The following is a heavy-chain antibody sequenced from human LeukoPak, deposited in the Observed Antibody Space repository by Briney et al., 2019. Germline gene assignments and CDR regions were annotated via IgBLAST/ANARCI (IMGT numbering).Heavy chain of an antibody. CDR1: GGTFSSYA. D-gene: IGHD7-27*01. Sequence: GASVKVSCKASGGTFSSYAISWVRQAPGQGLEWMGGIIPIFGTANYAQKFQGRVTITADESTSTAYMELRSLRSEDTAVYYCARTLGIYNWFDPWGQGTLVTVSS. CDR3: ARTLGIYNWFDP. V-gene: IGHV1-69*13. CDR2: IIPIFGTA. J-gene: IGHJ5*02.